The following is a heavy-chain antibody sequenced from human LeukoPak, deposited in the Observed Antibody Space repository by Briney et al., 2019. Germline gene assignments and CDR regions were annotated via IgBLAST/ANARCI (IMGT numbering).Heavy chain of an antibody. D-gene: IGHD1-26*01. CDR2: INHSGST. V-gene: IGHV4-34*01. CDR3: AREVVGAAGRHFDY. CDR1: GGSISRYY. J-gene: IGHJ4*02. Sequence: SETLSLTCTVSGGSISRYYWSWIRQPPGKGLEWIGEINHSGSTNYNPSLKSRVTISVDTSKNQFSLKLSSVTAADTAVYYCAREVVGAAGRHFDYWGQGTLVTVSS.